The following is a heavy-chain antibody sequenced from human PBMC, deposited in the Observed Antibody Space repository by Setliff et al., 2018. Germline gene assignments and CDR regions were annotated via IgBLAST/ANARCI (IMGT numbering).Heavy chain of an antibody. V-gene: IGHV3-23*01. CDR3: AGQGPIFGSGLIPGFDQ. CDR1: GFTFTNYA. Sequence: GGSLRLSCAASGFTFTNYAMTWIRQAPGKGLEWVSTVSVSGDNTYYTDSVKGRFTTSRDNSKNTVSLQMSSLRTEDTAIYFCAGQGPIFGSGLIPGFDQWGQGTMVTVSS. D-gene: IGHD3-3*01. CDR2: VSVSGDNT. J-gene: IGHJ4*02.